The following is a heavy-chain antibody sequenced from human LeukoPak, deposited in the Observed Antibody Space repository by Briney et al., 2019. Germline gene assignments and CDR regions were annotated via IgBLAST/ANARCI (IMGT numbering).Heavy chain of an antibody. Sequence: ASVKVSCKASGYTFTGYYMHWVRQAPGQGLEWMGWINPNSGGTNYAQKFQGRVTMTRDTSISTAYMELSRVRSDDTAVYYCARGTSGSYYAYFDYWGQGTLVTVSS. D-gene: IGHD1-26*01. V-gene: IGHV1-2*02. CDR3: ARGTSGSYYAYFDY. CDR2: INPNSGGT. CDR1: GYTFTGYY. J-gene: IGHJ4*02.